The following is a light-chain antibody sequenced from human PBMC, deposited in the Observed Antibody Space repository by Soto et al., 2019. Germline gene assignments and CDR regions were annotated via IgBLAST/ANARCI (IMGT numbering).Light chain of an antibody. J-gene: IGKJ4*01. CDR1: QSVRSNS. V-gene: IGKV3-20*01. CDR2: GAS. CDR3: QQYGTSPLT. Sequence: EIVLTQSPRTLSLSPGESATLSCTASQSVRSNSLAWYQQKPGQAPRLLMFGASGRATGTPPRFSGRGSGTDFTLTISRLEPEDFAVYYCQQYGTSPLTVGGGTKVDI.